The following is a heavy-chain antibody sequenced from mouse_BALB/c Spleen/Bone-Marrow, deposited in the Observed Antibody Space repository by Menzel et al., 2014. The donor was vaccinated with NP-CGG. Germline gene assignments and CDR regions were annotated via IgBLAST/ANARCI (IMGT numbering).Heavy chain of an antibody. D-gene: IGHD2-1*01. CDR1: GFNIKDTY. V-gene: IGHV14-3*02. CDR2: IDPANGNT. CDR3: ARYGNYCYAMDY. Sequence: EVQLQQSGAELVKPGASVKLSCTASGFNIKDTYMHWVKQRPEQGLEWIGRIDPANGNTKYDPKFQGKATITADTSSNTAYLQLSSLTSEGTAVYYCARYGNYCYAMDYWGQGTSVTVSS. J-gene: IGHJ4*01.